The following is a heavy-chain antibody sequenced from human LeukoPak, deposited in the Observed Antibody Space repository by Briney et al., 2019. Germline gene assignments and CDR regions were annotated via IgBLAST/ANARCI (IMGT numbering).Heavy chain of an antibody. V-gene: IGHV3-11*04. J-gene: IGHJ6*03. CDR1: GFTFSDYY. CDR3: ARPVAGISKYYYYYYYMDV. CDR2: ISSSGSTI. D-gene: IGHD2-15*01. Sequence: PGGSLRLSCAASGFTFSDYYMSWIRQAPGKGLEWVSYISSSGSTIYYADSVKGRFTISRDNAKNSLYLQMNSLRAEDTAVYYCARPVAGISKYYYYYYYMDVWGKGTTVTVSS.